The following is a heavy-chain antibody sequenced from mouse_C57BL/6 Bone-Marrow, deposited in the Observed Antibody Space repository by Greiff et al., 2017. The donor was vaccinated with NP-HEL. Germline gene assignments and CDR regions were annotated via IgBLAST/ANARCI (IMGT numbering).Heavy chain of an antibody. CDR2: INYDGSST. D-gene: IGHD2-1*01. V-gene: IGHV5-16*01. CDR3: AREGNYPFYAMDY. CDR1: GFTFSDYY. Sequence: KLVESEGGLVQPGSSMKLSCTASGFTFSDYYMAWVRQVPEKGLEWVANINYDGSSTYYLDPLKSRFIISRDNAKNILYLQMSSLKSEDTATYYCAREGNYPFYAMDYWGQGTSVTVSS. J-gene: IGHJ4*01.